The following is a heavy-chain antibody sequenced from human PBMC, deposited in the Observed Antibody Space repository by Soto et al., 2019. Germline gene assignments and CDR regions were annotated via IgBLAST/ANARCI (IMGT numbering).Heavy chain of an antibody. CDR2: IIPIFGTA. CDR1: GGTFSSYA. V-gene: IGHV1-69*13. CDR3: ARAQPYGDYGAYYYYYGMDV. D-gene: IGHD4-17*01. J-gene: IGHJ6*02. Sequence: SVKVSCKASGGTFSSYAISWVRQAPGQGLEWMGGIIPIFGTANYAQKFQGRVTITADESTSTAYMELSSLRSEDTAVYYCARAQPYGDYGAYYYYYGMDVWGQGTTVTV.